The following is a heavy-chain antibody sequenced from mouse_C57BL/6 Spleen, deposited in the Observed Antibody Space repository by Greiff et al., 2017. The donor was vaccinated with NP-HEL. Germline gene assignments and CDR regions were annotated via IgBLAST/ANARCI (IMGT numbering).Heavy chain of an antibody. Sequence: ESGPELVKPGASVKISCKASGYSFTSYYIHWVKQRPGQGLEWIGWIYPGSGNTKYNEKFKGKATLTADTSSSTAYMQLSSLTSEDSAVYYCARGEGRLRNFDYWGQGTTLTVSS. J-gene: IGHJ2*01. CDR2: IYPGSGNT. CDR1: GYSFTSYY. V-gene: IGHV1-66*01. D-gene: IGHD2-2*01. CDR3: ARGEGRLRNFDY.